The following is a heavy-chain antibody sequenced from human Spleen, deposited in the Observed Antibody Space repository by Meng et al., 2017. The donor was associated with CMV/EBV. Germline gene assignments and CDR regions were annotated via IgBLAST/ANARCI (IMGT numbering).Heavy chain of an antibody. Sequence: QVQLVQSGTEVKKPGASVKVSCKASDYRFSRFGITWVRLAPGQGLEWMGWINPYNDKTIYAQKFQGRVIMTTDTSTSTAYLELRSLRFDDTAVYYCARDAVALRFFDFWGQGTLVTVS. J-gene: IGHJ4*02. CDR2: INPYNDKT. CDR1: DYRFSRFG. D-gene: IGHD2-15*01. CDR3: ARDAVALRFFDF. V-gene: IGHV1-18*01.